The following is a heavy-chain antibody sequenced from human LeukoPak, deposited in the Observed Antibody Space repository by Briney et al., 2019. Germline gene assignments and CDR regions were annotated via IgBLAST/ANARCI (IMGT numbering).Heavy chain of an antibody. Sequence: ASVKVSCKASGYTFTAYYMHWVRQAPGQGLEWMGWINPNSGGTNYAQKFQGRVTMTRDTSITTAYMEMSRLRSDDTALYYCARSPHILTGENFDYWGQGTLVTVSS. CDR2: INPNSGGT. V-gene: IGHV1-2*02. CDR1: GYTFTAYY. J-gene: IGHJ4*02. D-gene: IGHD3-9*01. CDR3: ARSPHILTGENFDY.